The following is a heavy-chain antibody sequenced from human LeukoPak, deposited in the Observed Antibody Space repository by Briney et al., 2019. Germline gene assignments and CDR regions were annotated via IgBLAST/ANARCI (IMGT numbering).Heavy chain of an antibody. V-gene: IGHV4-34*01. CDR1: GGSFSGYY. D-gene: IGHD4-11*01. CDR2: INHSGST. J-gene: IGHJ4*02. CDR3: AREEIPYYSNQGYFDY. Sequence: PSETLSLTCAVYGGSFSGYYWSWIRQPPGKGLEWIGEINHSGSTNYHPSLKSRVTIPVDTSKNQFSLKLSSVTAADTAVYYCAREEIPYYSNQGYFDYWGQGTLVTVSS.